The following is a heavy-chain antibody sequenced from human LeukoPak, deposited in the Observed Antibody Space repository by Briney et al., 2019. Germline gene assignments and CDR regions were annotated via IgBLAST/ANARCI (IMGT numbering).Heavy chain of an antibody. Sequence: GGSLRLSCAVSGFSVSDHYMSWVRQAPGKGLEWVSSIYRSGSTYYADSVKGRFTISRDNSKNALYLQMNSLRAEDAAVYFCAQGGSGWRTLYYGLDVWGQGSTVTVSS. CDR1: GFSVSDHY. CDR2: IYRSGST. D-gene: IGHD6-19*01. J-gene: IGHJ6*02. V-gene: IGHV3-66*01. CDR3: AQGGSGWRTLYYGLDV.